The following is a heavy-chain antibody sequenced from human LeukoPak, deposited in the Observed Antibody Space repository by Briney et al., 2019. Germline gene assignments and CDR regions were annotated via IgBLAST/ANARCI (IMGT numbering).Heavy chain of an antibody. CDR3: VKGIVVVTARAFDY. D-gene: IGHD2-21*02. CDR2: ISGSGGST. V-gene: IGHV3-23*01. CDR1: GFTFSSYA. J-gene: IGHJ4*02. Sequence: GGSLRLSCAASGFTFSSYAMSWVRQAPRKGLEWVSTISGSGGSTYYADSVKGRFTISRDNSKNTLYLQMSSLRPEDAAVYYCVKGIVVVTARAFDYWGQGTLVTVSS.